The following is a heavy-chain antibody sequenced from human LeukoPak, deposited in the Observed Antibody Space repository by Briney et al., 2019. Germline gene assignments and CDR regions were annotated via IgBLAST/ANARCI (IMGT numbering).Heavy chain of an antibody. CDR2: ISAGGDRT. CDR1: GFTFSTYA. CDR3: ARKGIGSSRYQNMDV. V-gene: IGHV3-23*01. Sequence: GGSLRLSCAASGFTFSTYAMTWVRQAPGKGLEWVSGISAGGDRTYYADSVKGRFTISRDNSKNTLYLQMNSLRAEDTAEYYCARKGIGSSRYQNMDVWGKGTTVTVSS. D-gene: IGHD6-25*01. J-gene: IGHJ6*03.